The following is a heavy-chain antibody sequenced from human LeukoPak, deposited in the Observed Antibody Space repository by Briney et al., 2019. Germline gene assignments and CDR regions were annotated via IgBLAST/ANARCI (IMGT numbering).Heavy chain of an antibody. Sequence: SETLSLTCTVSGGSISSGSYYWSWIRQPPGRGLEWIGYIYYSGSTNYNPSLKSRVTISVDTSKNQFSLKLSSVTAADTAVYYCARGREVYSGSPFDYWGQGTLVTVSS. CDR3: ARGREVYSGSPFDY. D-gene: IGHD1-26*01. V-gene: IGHV4-61*01. CDR1: GGSISSGSYY. CDR2: IYYSGST. J-gene: IGHJ4*02.